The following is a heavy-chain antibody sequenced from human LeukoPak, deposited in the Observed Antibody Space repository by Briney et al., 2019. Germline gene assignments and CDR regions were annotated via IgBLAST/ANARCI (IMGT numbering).Heavy chain of an antibody. CDR3: AKTYYDFWSGYYRPPQTYNWFDP. D-gene: IGHD3-3*01. J-gene: IGHJ5*02. CDR1: GFTVNNNF. CDR2: IYNSGST. Sequence: PGGSLRLSCAASGFTVNNNFMTWVRQAPGKGLEWVSVIYNSGSTYYADSVKGRFTISRDSSKNTLYLQVNSLRAEDTAVYYCAKTYYDFWSGYYRPPQTYNWFDPWGQGTLVTVSS. V-gene: IGHV3-66*01.